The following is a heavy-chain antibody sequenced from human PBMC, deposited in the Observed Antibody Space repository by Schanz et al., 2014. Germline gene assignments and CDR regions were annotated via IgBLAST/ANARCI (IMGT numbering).Heavy chain of an antibody. V-gene: IGHV3-74*02. J-gene: IGHJ3*02. D-gene: IGHD4-17*01. CDR1: GFTFSSYW. Sequence: EVQLAESGGGLVQPGGSLRLSCAASGFTFSSYWMHWVRQVPGKGLVWVARINSVGSNTDYADSVTGRFTISRDNAKNTLYLQMNTLRAEDTAVYYCARKMKLGVYGGKGHDSLDIWGQGTMVTVSS. CDR2: INSVGSNT. CDR3: ARKMKLGVYGGKGHDSLDI.